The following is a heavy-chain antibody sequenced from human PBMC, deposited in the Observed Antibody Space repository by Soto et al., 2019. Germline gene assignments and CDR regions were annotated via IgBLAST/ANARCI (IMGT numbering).Heavy chain of an antibody. Sequence: GASVKVSCKASGYTFTSYGISWVRQAPGQGLEWMGWISAYNGNTNYAQKLQGRVTMTTDTSTSTAYMELRSLRSDDTAVYYCACKLGYYYDSSGYDGDFDYWGQGTLVTVSS. V-gene: IGHV1-18*01. CDR2: ISAYNGNT. CDR1: GYTFTSYG. J-gene: IGHJ4*02. CDR3: ACKLGYYYDSSGYDGDFDY. D-gene: IGHD3-22*01.